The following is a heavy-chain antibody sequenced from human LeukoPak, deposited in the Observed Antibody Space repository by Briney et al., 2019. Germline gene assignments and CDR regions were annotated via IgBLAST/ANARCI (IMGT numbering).Heavy chain of an antibody. D-gene: IGHD1-7*01. CDR2: ISWNSGSI. CDR3: AREDDWNYEDY. J-gene: IGHJ4*02. V-gene: IGHV3-9*01. Sequence: GGSLRLSCAASGFTFDDYAMHWVRQAPGKGLEWVSGISWNSGSIGYADSVKGRFTISRDNAKNSLFLQMNSLRAEDTAIYYCAREDDWNYEDYWGQGTLVTVSS. CDR1: GFTFDDYA.